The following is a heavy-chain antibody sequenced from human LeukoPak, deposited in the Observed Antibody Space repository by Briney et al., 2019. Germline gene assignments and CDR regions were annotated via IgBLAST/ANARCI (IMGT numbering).Heavy chain of an antibody. J-gene: IGHJ4*02. CDR1: GFTFSTYT. D-gene: IGHD3-3*02. CDR2: ISGSGGNT. V-gene: IGHV3-23*01. CDR3: AKAAFSRTSYFDY. Sequence: GGSLRLSCAASGFTFSTYTMSWVRQAPGKGLEWVSAISGSGGNTYYADSVKGRFTISRDNSKNTLHLQMDSLRADDTAVYYCAKAAFSRTSYFDYWGQGTLVTASS.